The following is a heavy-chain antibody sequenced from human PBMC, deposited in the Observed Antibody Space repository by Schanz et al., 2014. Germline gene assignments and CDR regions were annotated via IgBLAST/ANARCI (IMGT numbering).Heavy chain of an antibody. V-gene: IGHV3-48*01. CDR3: AQVRYSSGWRGDYFDE. CDR2: ISSSSSTR. D-gene: IGHD6-25*01. Sequence: EVQLVESGGGLVQPGGSLRLSCAASGFTFSSYSMNWVRQAPGKGLEWVSYISSSSSTRYYADSVKGRFTISRDNAKNSLFLQMSSLRAEDTAVYYCAQVRYSSGWRGDYFDEWGQGTLVTVSS. J-gene: IGHJ4*02. CDR1: GFTFSSYS.